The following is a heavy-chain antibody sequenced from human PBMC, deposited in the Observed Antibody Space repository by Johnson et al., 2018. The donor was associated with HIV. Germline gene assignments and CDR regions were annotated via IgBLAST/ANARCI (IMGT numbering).Heavy chain of an antibody. J-gene: IGHJ3*02. V-gene: IGHV3-30*04. CDR1: GFTFSCYD. D-gene: IGHD4-23*01. Sequence: QVQLVESGGGAVQPGRSLRLSYAASGFTFSCYDMHWVRQAPGKGLEWVAVISYDGSNKYYADSVTGRFTISRDNDKNSLYLQMDSLRAEDTAVDYCAGELRGLGAFDIWGQGTMVTVSS. CDR3: AGELRGLGAFDI. CDR2: ISYDGSNK.